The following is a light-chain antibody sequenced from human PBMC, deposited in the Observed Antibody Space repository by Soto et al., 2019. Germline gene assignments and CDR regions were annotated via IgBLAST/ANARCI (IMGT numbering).Light chain of an antibody. Sequence: QSALTQPASVSGSPGQSITISCTGTSRDVGAYNYVSGYQQHPGKAPKLMIYDVSNRPSGVSNRFSGSKSGNSASLTISGLQAEDEADYYCSSYASSSTYVFGTGTQLTVL. CDR1: SRDVGAYNY. J-gene: IGLJ1*01. CDR3: SSYASSSTYV. CDR2: DVS. V-gene: IGLV2-14*01.